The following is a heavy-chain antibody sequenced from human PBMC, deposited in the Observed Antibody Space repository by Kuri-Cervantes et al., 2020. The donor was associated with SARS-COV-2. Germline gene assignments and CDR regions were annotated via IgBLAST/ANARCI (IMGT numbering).Heavy chain of an antibody. V-gene: IGHV4-59*01. Sequence: SETLSLTCTVSGGSISTYYWSWIRQPPGKGLEWIGYIYYSGSTTYNPSLKSRVTISVDTSKNQFSLELDSVTAADTAVYYCARVPYYDFWSDHPEGGWFDPWGRGTLVTVSS. CDR2: IYYSGST. J-gene: IGHJ5*02. CDR3: ARVPYYDFWSDHPEGGWFDP. CDR1: GGSISTYY. D-gene: IGHD3-3*01.